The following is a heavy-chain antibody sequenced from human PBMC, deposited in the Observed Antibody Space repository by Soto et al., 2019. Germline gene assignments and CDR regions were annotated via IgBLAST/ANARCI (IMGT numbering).Heavy chain of an antibody. D-gene: IGHD2-2*01. J-gene: IGHJ4*02. V-gene: IGHV4-34*01. CDR1: GGSFSGYY. CDR3: ARGTDCSGASCYDFLGGRYFDY. CDR2: INHIGSI. Sequence: QVQLQQWGAGLLKPSETLSLTCGVSGGSFSGYYWSWIRQSPGKGLEWIGEINHIGSINYNPSLKSRVTMSVDTSKNQFSLKLSSVTAADTAVYYCARGTDCSGASCYDFLGGRYFDYWGQGTLVTVSS.